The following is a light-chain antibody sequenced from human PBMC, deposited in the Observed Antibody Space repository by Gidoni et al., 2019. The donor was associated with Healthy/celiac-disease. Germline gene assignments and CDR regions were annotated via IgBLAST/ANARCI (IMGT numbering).Light chain of an antibody. CDR2: QDR. CDR1: TLGDNY. J-gene: IGLJ2*01. CDR3: QAWDSSTHVV. Sequence: SYEQTQPPSVSVSPGQTASITGSGDTLGDNYSCWYQQKPAQSPVLVIYQDRKRPSGIPERFSGSNSGNTATLCISGTQAIDEADYYCQAWDSSTHVVFGGGTKLTVL. V-gene: IGLV3-1*01.